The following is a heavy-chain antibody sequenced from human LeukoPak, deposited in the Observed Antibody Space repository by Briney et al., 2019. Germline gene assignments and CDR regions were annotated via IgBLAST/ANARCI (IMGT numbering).Heavy chain of an antibody. V-gene: IGHV3-7*01. Sequence: GGSLRLSCAASGFTFSSYWMSWVRQAPGKGREWVANIKQDGSEKYYVDSVKGRFTISRDNAKNSLYLQMNSLRAEDTAVYYCARELGGMVRGVICEGFDYWGQGTLVTVSS. CDR2: IKQDGSEK. CDR3: ARELGGMVRGVICEGFDY. D-gene: IGHD3-10*01. J-gene: IGHJ4*02. CDR1: GFTFSSYW.